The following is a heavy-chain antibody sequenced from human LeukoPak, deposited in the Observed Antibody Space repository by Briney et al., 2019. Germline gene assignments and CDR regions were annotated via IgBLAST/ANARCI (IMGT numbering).Heavy chain of an antibody. D-gene: IGHD6-19*01. CDR1: GFTFSTYY. CDR3: AKESSPYSSGWYGFDP. V-gene: IGHV3-21*01. Sequence: GGSLRLSCAASGFTFSTYYMNWVRQAPGRGLEWVASISSSSIYIYYADSVKGRFTISRDNAKNSLYLQMNSLRAEDTAVYYCAKESSPYSSGWYGFDPWGQGTLVTVSS. CDR2: ISSSSIYI. J-gene: IGHJ5*02.